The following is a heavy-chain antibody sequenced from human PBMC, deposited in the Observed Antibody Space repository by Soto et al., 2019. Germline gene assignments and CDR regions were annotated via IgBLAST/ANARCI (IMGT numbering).Heavy chain of an antibody. CDR3: ARVRGAAHDPWFDP. D-gene: IGHD3-10*01. Sequence: PSDTLSLTCAVAGGSLTSSSGYWGWIRQPPGMGLEWIGSVYYSGSIDYNPSLKSRVSISVDTSKNQFSLKLSSVTAADTAVYYCARVRGAAHDPWFDPWGQGTLVTVSS. CDR1: GGSLTSSSGY. V-gene: IGHV4-39*01. J-gene: IGHJ5*02. CDR2: VYYSGSI.